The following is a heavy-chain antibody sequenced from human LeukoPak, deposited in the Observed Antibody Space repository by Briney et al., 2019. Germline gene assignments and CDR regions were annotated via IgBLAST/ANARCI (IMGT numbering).Heavy chain of an antibody. J-gene: IGHJ4*02. CDR1: GYTFTGYY. V-gene: IGHV1-2*02. CDR3: ARVWYYYDSSGPGHFDY. Sequence: GASVKVSCKASGYTFTGYYMHWVRQAPGQGLEWMGWINPNSGGTNYAQKFQGRVTMTGDTSISTAYMELSRLRSDDTAVYYCARVWYYYDSSGPGHFDYWGQGTLVTVSS. D-gene: IGHD3-22*01. CDR2: INPNSGGT.